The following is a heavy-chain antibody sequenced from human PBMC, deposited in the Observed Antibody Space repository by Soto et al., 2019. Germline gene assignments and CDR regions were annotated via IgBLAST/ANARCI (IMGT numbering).Heavy chain of an antibody. V-gene: IGHV3-48*02. D-gene: IGHD5-18*01. Sequence: ASVKVSCKASGYTFTSYDINWVRQATGQGLEWISYITTSSHTIYYADSVRGRFTISRDNAKNSLFLQMNSLRDEDTAVYYCARHGIQVSHDVWGQGTTVTVSS. CDR1: GYTFTSYD. J-gene: IGHJ6*02. CDR3: ARHGIQVSHDV. CDR2: ITTSSHTI.